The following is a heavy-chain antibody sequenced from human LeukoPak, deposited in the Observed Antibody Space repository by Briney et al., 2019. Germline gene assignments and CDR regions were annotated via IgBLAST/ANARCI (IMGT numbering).Heavy chain of an antibody. Sequence: SSETLSLTCAVSGGSISSSNWWRWVRQPPGKGLEWIGEIYHSGSTNYNPSLKSRVTISVDKSKNQFSLKLSSVTAADTAVYYCARGPYYYDSSGYYIPYYGMDVWGQGTTVTVSS. CDR3: ARGPYYYDSSGYYIPYYGMDV. CDR2: IYHSGST. J-gene: IGHJ6*02. CDR1: GGSISSSNW. V-gene: IGHV4-4*02. D-gene: IGHD3-22*01.